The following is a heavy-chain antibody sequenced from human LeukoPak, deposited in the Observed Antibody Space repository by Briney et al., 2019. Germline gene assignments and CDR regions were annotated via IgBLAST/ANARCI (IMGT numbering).Heavy chain of an antibody. Sequence: GGSLRLSCAASGFTVGSNYMSWVRQAPGKGLEWVSVIYSGGSTYYADSVKGRFTISRDNSKNTLYLQMNSLRAEDTAVYYCATSEHVLRYFDWLNSGQGTLVTVSS. V-gene: IGHV3-66*02. CDR2: IYSGGST. D-gene: IGHD3-9*01. J-gene: IGHJ4*02. CDR1: GFTVGSNY. CDR3: ATSEHVLRYFDWLN.